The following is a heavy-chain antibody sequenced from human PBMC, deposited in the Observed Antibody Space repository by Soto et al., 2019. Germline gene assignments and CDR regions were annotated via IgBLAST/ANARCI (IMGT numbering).Heavy chain of an antibody. V-gene: IGHV3-23*01. J-gene: IGHJ3*01. CDR2: ISGGGDGT. Sequence: EVQLLESGGGLVRPGGSLRLSCAASGFTFYKYVMNWVRQAPGKGLEWVSTISGGGDGTYYADSVKGRFTISRDNSRNTVYLQMNSLRAEDTAVYYCAKKGLGSLATYCTTGDCHYAFDVWGQGTLVTVSS. CDR1: GFTFYKYV. CDR3: AKKGLGSLATYCTTGDCHYAFDV. D-gene: IGHD2-8*01.